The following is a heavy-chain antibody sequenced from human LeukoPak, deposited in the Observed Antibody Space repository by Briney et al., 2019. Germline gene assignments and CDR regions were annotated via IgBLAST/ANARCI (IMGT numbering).Heavy chain of an antibody. J-gene: IGHJ6*02. CDR3: ARDAARPYYYTSGSYSGMDV. CDR1: GFTFSSYW. D-gene: IGHD3-10*01. Sequence: GGSLRLSCAASGFTFSSYWMSWVRQAPGKGLEWVANIKRDGSRTYYVDSVKGRFTISRDNAKNSLYLQMNSLRAEDTAVYYCARDAARPYYYTSGSYSGMDVWGQGTTVTVSS. CDR2: IKRDGSRT. V-gene: IGHV3-7*01.